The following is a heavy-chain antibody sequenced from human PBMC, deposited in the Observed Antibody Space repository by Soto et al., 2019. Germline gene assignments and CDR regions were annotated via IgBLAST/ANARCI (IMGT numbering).Heavy chain of an antibody. Sequence: QTLSLTCAISGDSVSSNSAAWNWIRQSPSRGLEWLGRTYYRSRWYNDYAVSVKSRITINPDTSKNQFSLHLNSVTPEDTAVYYCASRQGGYSSGRYYYYYGLDVWGQGTTVTVSS. CDR1: GDSVSSNSAA. J-gene: IGHJ6*02. CDR2: TYYRSRWYN. D-gene: IGHD5-18*01. CDR3: ASRQGGYSSGRYYYYYGLDV. V-gene: IGHV6-1*01.